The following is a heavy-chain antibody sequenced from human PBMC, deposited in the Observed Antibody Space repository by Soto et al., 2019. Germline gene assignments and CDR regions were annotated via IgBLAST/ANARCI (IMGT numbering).Heavy chain of an antibody. D-gene: IGHD3-22*01. CDR2: IIPIFGTA. CDR3: ARGYYYDSSGYYSNAYYFDY. Sequence: QVQLVQSGAEVKKPGSSVKVSCKASGGTFSSYAISWVRQAPGQGLEWMGGIIPIFGTANYAQKFQGRVXXXXXXXXXXXXXXXXXXXXXDTAVYYCARGYYYDSSGYYSNAYYFDYWGQGTLVTVSS. J-gene: IGHJ4*02. V-gene: IGHV1-69*01. CDR1: GGTFSSYA.